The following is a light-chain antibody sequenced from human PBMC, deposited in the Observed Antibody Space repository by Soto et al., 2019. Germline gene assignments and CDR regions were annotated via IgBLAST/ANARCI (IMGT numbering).Light chain of an antibody. V-gene: IGKV1-5*03. J-gene: IGKJ1*01. CDR3: KQYNRYWT. CDR1: QSISTR. Sequence: DIQMTQSPSTLSASIGDRVTITCRASQSISTRLAWFQQKPGKAPKLLIYKASSLDTGVPSRFSGSGSGTQFTLTISSLQPEDFATYYCKQYNRYWTFGQGTKVEIK. CDR2: KAS.